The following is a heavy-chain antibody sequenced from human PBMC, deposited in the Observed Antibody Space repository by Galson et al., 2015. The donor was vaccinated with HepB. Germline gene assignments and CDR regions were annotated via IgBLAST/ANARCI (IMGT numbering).Heavy chain of an antibody. CDR3: AKGTVFGWLLKFEY. CDR1: GFTFRTFA. V-gene: IGHV3-23*03. CDR2: ISNGGNNT. Sequence: SLRLSCAASGFTFRTFAMSWVRHTPGKGLECVSVISNGGNNTYHADSVKGRFTISRDNSKNTLSLQMNSLRAEDTAGYYCAKGTVFGWLLKFEYWGQGALVTVSS. D-gene: IGHD3-9*01. J-gene: IGHJ4*02.